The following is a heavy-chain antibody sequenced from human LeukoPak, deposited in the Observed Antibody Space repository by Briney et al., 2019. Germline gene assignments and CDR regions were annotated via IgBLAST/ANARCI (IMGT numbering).Heavy chain of an antibody. CDR2: ISWNSGSI. CDR3: AKGAIVGTTTTGEDAFDI. Sequence: GGSLRLSCAASGFPFDEHAMHWVRQAPGKGLEWVSGISWNSGSIDYADSVKGRFTISRDNAKNSLYLQMNSLRAEDMALYYCAKGAIVGTTTTGEDAFDIWGQGTMVTVSS. D-gene: IGHD1-26*01. V-gene: IGHV3-9*03. J-gene: IGHJ3*02. CDR1: GFPFDEHA.